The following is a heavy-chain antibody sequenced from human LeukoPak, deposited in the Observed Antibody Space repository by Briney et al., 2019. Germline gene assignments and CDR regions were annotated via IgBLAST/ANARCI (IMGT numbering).Heavy chain of an antibody. D-gene: IGHD5-12*01. CDR2: INTYTGTP. Sequence: ASVKVSCKASGYTFTGYCMHWVRQAPGQGLEWMGWINTYTGTPTYAQGFTGRFVFSLDSSVSTAYLQISSLKAEDIAVYYCVRQYSGYESLYFDSWGQGTLVTVSS. J-gene: IGHJ4*02. V-gene: IGHV7-4-1*02. CDR3: VRQYSGYESLYFDS. CDR1: GYTFTGYC.